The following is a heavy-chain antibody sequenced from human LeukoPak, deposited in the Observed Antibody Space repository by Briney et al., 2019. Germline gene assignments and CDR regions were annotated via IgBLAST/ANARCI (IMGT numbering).Heavy chain of an antibody. CDR2: FDPEDGET. CDR1: GHTLTELS. J-gene: IGHJ4*02. CDR3: ATSRGTSLLLGY. D-gene: IGHD2-2*01. V-gene: IGHV1-24*01. Sequence: ASVKVSCKVSGHTLTELSMHWVRQAPGKGLEWMGGFDPEDGETIYAQKFQGRVTMTEDTSTDTAYMELSSLRSEDTAVYYCATSRGTSLLLGYWGQGTLFTVSS.